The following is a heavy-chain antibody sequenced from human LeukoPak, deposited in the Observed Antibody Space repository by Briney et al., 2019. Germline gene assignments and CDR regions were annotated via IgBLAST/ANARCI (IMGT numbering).Heavy chain of an antibody. V-gene: IGHV3-11*04. J-gene: IGHJ3*02. CDR3: AKAEDSSGYSDAFDI. D-gene: IGHD3-22*01. CDR1: GFILSDYY. Sequence: GGSLRLSCAASGFILSDYYMSWIRQAPGKGLEWVAYISTSDRTTYYADSVKGRITISRDNAKNSLYLQMNSLRAEDTAVYYCAKAEDSSGYSDAFDIWGQGTMVTVSS. CDR2: ISTSDRTT.